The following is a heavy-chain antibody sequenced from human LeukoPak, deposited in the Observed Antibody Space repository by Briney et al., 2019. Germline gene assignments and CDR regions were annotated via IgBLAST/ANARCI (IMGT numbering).Heavy chain of an antibody. CDR3: ANELPSSGYSSG. V-gene: IGHV3-7*01. Sequence: PGGSLRLSCSASEFTFSNFWMSWVRQAPGKGPEWVANIKQDGSEKYYVDSVKGRFTISRDNAETSLHLQMNSLRAEDTAVYYCANELPSSGYSSGWGQGTLVTVSS. CDR1: EFTFSNFW. CDR2: IKQDGSEK. J-gene: IGHJ4*02. D-gene: IGHD6-19*01.